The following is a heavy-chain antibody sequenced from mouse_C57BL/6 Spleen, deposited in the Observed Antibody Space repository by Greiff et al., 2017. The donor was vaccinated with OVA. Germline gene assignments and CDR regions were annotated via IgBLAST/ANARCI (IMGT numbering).Heavy chain of an antibody. V-gene: IGHV1-15*01. CDR1: GYTFTDYE. Sequence: VQVVESGAELVRPGASVTLSCKASGYTFTDYEMHWVKQTPVHGLEWIGAIDPETGGTAYNQKFKGKAILTADKSSSTAYMELRSLTSEDSAVYYCTPTVEAWFAYWGQGTLVTVSA. CDR3: TPTVEAWFAY. D-gene: IGHD1-1*01. CDR2: IDPETGGT. J-gene: IGHJ3*01.